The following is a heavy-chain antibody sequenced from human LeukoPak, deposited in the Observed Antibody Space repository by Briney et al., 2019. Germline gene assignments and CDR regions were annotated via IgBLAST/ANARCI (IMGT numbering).Heavy chain of an antibody. V-gene: IGHV3-74*01. CDR1: GFTFSGYW. CDR3: AKDLGPYGSGSYYRPFDY. Sequence: GGSLRLSCEVSGFTFSGYWMQWVRQTPGEGLVWVSRIDNDGSDTNYADSVKGRFTISRDNSKNTLYLQMNSLRAEDTAVYYCAKDLGPYGSGSYYRPFDYWGQGTLVTVSS. D-gene: IGHD3-10*01. J-gene: IGHJ4*02. CDR2: IDNDGSDT.